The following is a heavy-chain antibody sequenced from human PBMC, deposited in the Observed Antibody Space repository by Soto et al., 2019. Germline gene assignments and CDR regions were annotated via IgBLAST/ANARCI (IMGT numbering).Heavy chain of an antibody. Sequence: PSETLSLTCTVSGGSISSGGYYWSWIRQHPGKGLEWIGYIYYSESTYYNPSLKSRVTISVDTSKNQFSLMLSSVTAADTAVYYCARTPRNFDYGGNFDYWGQGTLVTVSS. D-gene: IGHD4-17*01. CDR1: GGSISSGGYY. CDR2: IYYSEST. J-gene: IGHJ4*02. V-gene: IGHV4-31*03. CDR3: ARTPRNFDYGGNFDY.